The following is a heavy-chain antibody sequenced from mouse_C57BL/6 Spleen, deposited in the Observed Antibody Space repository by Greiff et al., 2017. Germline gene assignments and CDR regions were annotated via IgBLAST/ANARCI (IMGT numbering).Heavy chain of an antibody. J-gene: IGHJ1*03. CDR3: ARRDYGSSLYWYFDV. CDR1: GFPFSDSG. D-gene: IGHD1-1*01. V-gene: IGHV5-17*01. CDR2: ISSGSSTI. Sequence: EVKLMESGGGLVKPGGSLKLSCAASGFPFSDSGMHWVRQAPEKGLEWVAYISSGSSTIYYADTVKGRFTISRDNAKNTLFLQMTSLRSEDTAMYYCARRDYGSSLYWYFDVWGTGTTVTVSS.